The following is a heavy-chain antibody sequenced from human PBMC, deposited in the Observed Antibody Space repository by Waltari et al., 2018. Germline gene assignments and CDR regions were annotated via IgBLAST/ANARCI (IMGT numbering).Heavy chain of an antibody. CDR3: ARLKAAAGTNYYYYMDV. CDR2: INHSGST. V-gene: IGHV4-34*01. D-gene: IGHD6-13*01. Sequence: QVQLQQWGAGLLKPSETLSLTCAVYGGSFSGYYWSWIRQPPGKGLEWIGEINHSGSTNYNPSLKSRVTISVDTSKNQFSLKLSSVTAADTAVYYCARLKAAAGTNYYYYMDVWGKGTTVTISS. CDR1: GGSFSGYY. J-gene: IGHJ6*03.